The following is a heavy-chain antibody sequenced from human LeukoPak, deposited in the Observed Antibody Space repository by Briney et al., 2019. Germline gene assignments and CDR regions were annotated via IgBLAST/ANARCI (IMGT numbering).Heavy chain of an antibody. Sequence: ASVKVSCKASGYTFTSYGISWVRQAPGQGLEWMGWISGHNGNTNYAQNLQGRVTMTTDTSTSTAYMELRSLRSDDTAVYYCARVGFDYWFDPWGQGTLVTVSS. J-gene: IGHJ5*02. CDR3: ARVGFDYWFDP. V-gene: IGHV1-18*01. CDR1: GYTFTSYG. CDR2: ISGHNGNT.